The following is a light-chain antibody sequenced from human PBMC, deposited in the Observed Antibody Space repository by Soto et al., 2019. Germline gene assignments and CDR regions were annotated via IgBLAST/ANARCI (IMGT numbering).Light chain of an antibody. J-gene: IGKJ4*01. Sequence: DIQMTQSPSSLSASVGDRVTITCRASQGISNYLAWYQQIPGKVPKLLISAASTLQSGVPSRFSGSGSGTDFTLTISSLQPEDVATYYCQKYTNCPAFGVGTKVAIQ. CDR2: AAS. CDR3: QKYTNCPA. V-gene: IGKV1-27*01. CDR1: QGISNY.